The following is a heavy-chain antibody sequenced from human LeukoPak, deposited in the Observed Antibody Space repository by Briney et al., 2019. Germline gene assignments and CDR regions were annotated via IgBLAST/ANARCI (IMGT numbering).Heavy chain of an antibody. V-gene: IGHV4-39*01. CDR1: GDSISRSDSY. CDR2: IYYSGRT. D-gene: IGHD3-22*01. J-gene: IGHJ1*01. Sequence: SETLSLTCSVSGDSISRSDSYWDWIRQPPGKGLEWIGTIYYSGRTYYSPSLNSRVTMSVDTSSNQFSLNLRSVTAADMAVYYCARRRYYDGSGYLEWGQGTLLSVSS. CDR3: ARRRYYDGSGYLE.